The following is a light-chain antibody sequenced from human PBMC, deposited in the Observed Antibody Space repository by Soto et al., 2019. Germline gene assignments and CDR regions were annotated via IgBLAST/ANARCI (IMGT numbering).Light chain of an antibody. CDR3: QQRDNGVT. CDR2: DAY. J-gene: IGKJ4*01. V-gene: IGKV3-11*01. CDR1: QSVDSY. Sequence: EIVLTQSPATLSLSPGDRATLSCRASQSVDSYLAWYQQKPGQAPRLLIFDAYNRATGIPARFSGSGSGTDFTLTISNLEPEDFAIYYCQQRDNGVTFGGGTK.